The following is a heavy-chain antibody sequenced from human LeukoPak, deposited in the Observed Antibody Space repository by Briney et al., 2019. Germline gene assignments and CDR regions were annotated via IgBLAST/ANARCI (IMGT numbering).Heavy chain of an antibody. CDR2: ISSSGSTI. J-gene: IGHJ4*02. Sequence: GGSLRLSCAASGFTFSSYEMNWVRQAPGKGLEWVSYISSSGSTIYYADSVKGRFTISRDNAKNSLYLQMNSLRAEDTAVYYCARVGGFGYRVDGDYFDYWGQGTLVTVSS. D-gene: IGHD3-16*01. CDR1: GFTFSSYE. CDR3: ARVGGFGYRVDGDYFDY. V-gene: IGHV3-48*03.